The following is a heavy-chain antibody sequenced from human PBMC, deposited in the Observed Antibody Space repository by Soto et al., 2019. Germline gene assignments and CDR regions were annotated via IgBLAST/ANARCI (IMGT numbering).Heavy chain of an antibody. CDR2: ISSSSSTI. CDR1: GFTFSSYS. J-gene: IGHJ4*02. CDR3: ARLHLDRFDY. V-gene: IGHV3-48*01. Sequence: GGSLRLSCAASGFTFSSYSMNWVRQAPGKGLEWVSYISSSSSTIYYADSVKGRFTISRDNAKNSLYLQMNSLRAEDTAVYYCARLHLDRFDYWGQGTLVTVSS.